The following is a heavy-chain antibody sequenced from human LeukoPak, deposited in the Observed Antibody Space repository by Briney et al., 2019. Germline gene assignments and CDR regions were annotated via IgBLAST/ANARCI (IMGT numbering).Heavy chain of an antibody. J-gene: IGHJ6*02. V-gene: IGHV3-64*01. D-gene: IGHD4-17*01. CDR1: GFTFSSYA. Sequence: GGSLRPSCAASGFTFSSYAMHWVRQAPGKGLEYVSGINSNGGSTYYANSVKGRFTISRDNPKNTLYLQMGSLRADDMAVYYCARGTVTTYYYYGMDVWGQGTTVTVSS. CDR3: ARGTVTTYYYYGMDV. CDR2: INSNGGST.